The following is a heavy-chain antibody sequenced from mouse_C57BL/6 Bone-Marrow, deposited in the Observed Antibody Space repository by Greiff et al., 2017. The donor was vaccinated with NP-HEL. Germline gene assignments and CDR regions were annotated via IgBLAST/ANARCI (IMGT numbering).Heavy chain of an antibody. D-gene: IGHD1-1*01. V-gene: IGHV5-12*01. CDR2: ISNGGGST. J-gene: IGHJ1*03. CDR3: ARLLYGSSYDWYFDV. Sequence: EVQLVESGGGLVQPGGSLKLSCAASGFTFSDYYMYWVRQTPEKRLEWVAYISNGGGSTYYPDTVKGRFTISRDNAKNTLYLQMSRLKSEDTAMYYCARLLYGSSYDWYFDVWGTGTTVTVSS. CDR1: GFTFSDYY.